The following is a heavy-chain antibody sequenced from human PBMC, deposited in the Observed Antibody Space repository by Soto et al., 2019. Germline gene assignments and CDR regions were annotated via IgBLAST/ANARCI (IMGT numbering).Heavy chain of an antibody. V-gene: IGHV3-23*01. CDR3: ANPGFLGELSFYAFDI. J-gene: IGHJ3*02. CDR1: GFTFSSYA. D-gene: IGHD3-16*02. Sequence: GGSLRLSCAASGFTFSSYAMSWVRQAPGKGLEWVSAISGSGGSTYYADSVKGRFTISRDNSKNTLYLQMNSLRAEDTAVYYCANPGFLGELSFYAFDIWGQGTMVTVSS. CDR2: ISGSGGST.